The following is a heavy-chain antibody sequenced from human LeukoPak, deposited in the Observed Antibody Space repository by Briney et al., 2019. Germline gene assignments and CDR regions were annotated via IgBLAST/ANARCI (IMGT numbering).Heavy chain of an antibody. CDR3: EKGATQAPPPPLDY. J-gene: IGHJ4*02. V-gene: IGHV1-18*01. CDR2: INAYNGNT. CDR1: GYTFTSYG. Sequence: ASVTVSFEASGYTFTSYGISWVRQAPGQGLEWMGWINAYNGNTNYAQKLQGRVTIPTDTTTSTAYMELRQMRCHGAAETDGEKGATQAPPPPLDYWGQGTLVTVSS.